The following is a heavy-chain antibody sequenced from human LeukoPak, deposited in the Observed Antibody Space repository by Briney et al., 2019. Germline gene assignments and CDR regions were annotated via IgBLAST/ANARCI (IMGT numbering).Heavy chain of an antibody. J-gene: IGHJ4*02. Sequence: GVSLRLSCAASGFTFSSYAMHWVRQAPGKGLEWVAVISYDGSNKYYADSVKGRFTISRDNSKNTLYLQMNSLRAEDTAVYYCARDGSIVGATYFDYWGQGTLVTVSS. CDR1: GFTFSSYA. CDR3: ARDGSIVGATYFDY. CDR2: ISYDGSNK. V-gene: IGHV3-30-3*01. D-gene: IGHD1-26*01.